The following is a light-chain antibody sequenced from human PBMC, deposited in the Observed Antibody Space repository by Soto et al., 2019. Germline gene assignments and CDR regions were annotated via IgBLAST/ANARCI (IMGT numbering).Light chain of an antibody. CDR3: AAWDDSLNAL. CDR2: SNN. J-gene: IGLJ2*01. V-gene: IGLV1-44*01. CDR1: SSNIGSNT. Sequence: QSVLTQPPSASGTPGQRVTISCSGSSSNIGSNTVNWYQQLPGTAPKLLIYSNNQRPSGVPDRFSGSTSGTSASLAISGRQSEDEDDYYCAAWDDSLNALFGGGTKLTVL.